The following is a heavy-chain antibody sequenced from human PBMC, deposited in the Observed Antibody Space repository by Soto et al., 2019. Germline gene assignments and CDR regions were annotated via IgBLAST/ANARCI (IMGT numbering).Heavy chain of an antibody. Sequence: QVQLQESGPGLVKPSQTLTLTCTVSGGSISSGDYYWSWIRQPPGKGLEWIGYIYYSGSTYYNPSLKSRVTISVDTSKNQFSLKLSSVTAADTAVYYCASLVVPAYWYFDLWGRGTLVTVSS. V-gene: IGHV4-30-4*01. CDR3: ASLVVPAYWYFDL. CDR2: IYYSGST. J-gene: IGHJ2*01. CDR1: GGSISSGDYY. D-gene: IGHD2-2*01.